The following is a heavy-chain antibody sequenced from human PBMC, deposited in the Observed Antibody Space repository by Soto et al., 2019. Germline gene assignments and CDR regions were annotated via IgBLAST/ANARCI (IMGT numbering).Heavy chain of an antibody. CDR3: AREPSASTGDYINSYYSYMDV. V-gene: IGHV3-74*03. CDR1: GFAFTSYR. J-gene: IGHJ6*03. CDR2: IKTDGSRT. D-gene: IGHD4-17*01. Sequence: EVQLVESGGGLVQPGGSLRLSCVASGFAFTSYRMHWVRQAPGKGLVWVSRIKTDGSRTTYADSVKGRFTISRDTAKNTLYLQMNSLRAEDTAVYYCAREPSASTGDYINSYYSYMDVWGTGTTVTVSS.